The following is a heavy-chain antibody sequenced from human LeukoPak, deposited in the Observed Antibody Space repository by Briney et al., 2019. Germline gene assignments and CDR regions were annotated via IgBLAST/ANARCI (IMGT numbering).Heavy chain of an antibody. Sequence: GGSLRLSCAASGFSFSSYSMNWVRQAPGKGLEWVSYIRSSSRTIYYADSVKGRFTISRDNAKNSLFLQMNSLRAEDTAVYYCAKRGVYYYGSGSYFDYWGQGTLVTVSS. D-gene: IGHD3-10*01. V-gene: IGHV3-48*01. J-gene: IGHJ4*02. CDR2: IRSSSRTI. CDR1: GFSFSSYS. CDR3: AKRGVYYYGSGSYFDY.